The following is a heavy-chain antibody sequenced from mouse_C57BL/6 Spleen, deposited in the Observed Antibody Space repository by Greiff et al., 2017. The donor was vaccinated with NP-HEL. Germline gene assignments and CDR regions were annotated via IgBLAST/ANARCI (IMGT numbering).Heavy chain of an antibody. Sequence: VQLQQSGAELVRPGASVTLSCKASGYTFTDYEMHWVKQTPVHGLEWIGAIDPETGGTAYNPKFKGKAILTADKSSSTAYMELRSLTPEDSAVYYCTTTVVAHYYAMDYWGQGTSGTVSS. D-gene: IGHD1-1*01. J-gene: IGHJ4*01. V-gene: IGHV1-15*01. CDR1: GYTFTDYE. CDR3: TTTVVAHYYAMDY. CDR2: IDPETGGT.